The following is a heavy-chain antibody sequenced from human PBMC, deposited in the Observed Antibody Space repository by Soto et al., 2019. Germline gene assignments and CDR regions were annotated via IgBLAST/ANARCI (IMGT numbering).Heavy chain of an antibody. CDR3: ARDRDGYKDY. D-gene: IGHD5-12*01. CDR2: IIPIFGTA. Sequence: VNFPCKASGCTLSSYAISWVRQAPGQGLEWMGGIIPIFGTANYAQKFQGRVTITADKSTRTAYMELSSLRSEDTAVYYCARDRDGYKDYWGQGTLVTVYS. J-gene: IGHJ4*02. V-gene: IGHV1-69*06. CDR1: GCTLSSYA.